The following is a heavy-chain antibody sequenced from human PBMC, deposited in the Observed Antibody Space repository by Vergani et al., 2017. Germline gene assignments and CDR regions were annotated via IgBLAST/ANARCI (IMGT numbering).Heavy chain of an antibody. CDR2: IYYSGST. V-gene: IGHV4-39*07. CDR1: GGSISSSSYY. D-gene: IGHD6-13*01. Sequence: QLQLQESGPGLVKPSETLSLTCTVSGGSISSSSYYWGWIRQPPGKGLEWIGSIYYSGSTYYNPSLKSRVTISVDKSKNQFSLKLSSVTAADTAVYYCARAFDSSSSNPYYYYYYMDVWGKGTTVTVSS. CDR3: ARAFDSSSSNPYYYYYYMDV. J-gene: IGHJ6*03.